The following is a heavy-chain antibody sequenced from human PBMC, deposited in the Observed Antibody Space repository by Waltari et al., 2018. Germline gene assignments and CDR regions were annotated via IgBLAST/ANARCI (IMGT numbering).Heavy chain of an antibody. CDR3: ARQGGGSSHAAFDY. Sequence: QVQLQESGPGPVKPSVTLSLTCAVSGYSISCVYYWCCIRQPPGKGLEWIGSIYHSGSTYYNPSLKSRVTISVDTSKNQFSLKLSSVTAADTAVYYCARQGGGSSHAAFDYWGQGTLVTVSS. V-gene: IGHV4-38-2*01. CDR1: GYSISCVYY. D-gene: IGHD2-15*01. J-gene: IGHJ4*02. CDR2: IYHSGST.